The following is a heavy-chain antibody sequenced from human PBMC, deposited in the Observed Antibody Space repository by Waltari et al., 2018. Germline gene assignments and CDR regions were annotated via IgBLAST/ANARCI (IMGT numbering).Heavy chain of an antibody. CDR2: INHSGST. V-gene: IGHV4-34*01. CDR3: ARIAIDYSVDY. Sequence: QVQLQQWGAGLLKPSETLSLTCAVYGGSFNGYYWSWIRQPPGKGREWIGEINHSGSTNYNPSLKSRVTISVDTSKNQFSLKLSSVTAADTAVYYCARIAIDYSVDYWGQGTLVTVSS. CDR1: GGSFNGYY. D-gene: IGHD4-4*01. J-gene: IGHJ4*02.